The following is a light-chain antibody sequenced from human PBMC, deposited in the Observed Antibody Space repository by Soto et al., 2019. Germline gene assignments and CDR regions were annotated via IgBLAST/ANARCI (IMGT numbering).Light chain of an antibody. V-gene: IGKV3-20*01. CDR1: QSVSSSY. CDR3: QQYVRSPPSWT. J-gene: IGKJ1*01. Sequence: ETVLTQSPRTLSLSPGERATLSCRASQSVSSSYLAWYQQKPGQAHRLLIYDASSRATGIPDRFSGSGSGTDFNLTISRLEPEDFAVYYCQQYVRSPPSWTFGQGTKVEIK. CDR2: DAS.